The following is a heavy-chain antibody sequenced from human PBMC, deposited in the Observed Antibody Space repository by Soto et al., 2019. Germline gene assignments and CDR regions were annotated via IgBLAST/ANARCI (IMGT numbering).Heavy chain of an antibody. Sequence: QVQLVESGGGVVQTGRSLRLSCATSGFTFSIYGMHWVRQAPGKGLEWVAVIWYDGSNKYYADSVKGRFTISRDNSKNTLSLQMNSLSAEDTAVYYCARFAKYSGYGSLDYWGQGTLVTVSS. CDR1: GFTFSIYG. CDR3: ARFAKYSGYGSLDY. D-gene: IGHD5-12*01. V-gene: IGHV3-33*01. J-gene: IGHJ4*02. CDR2: IWYDGSNK.